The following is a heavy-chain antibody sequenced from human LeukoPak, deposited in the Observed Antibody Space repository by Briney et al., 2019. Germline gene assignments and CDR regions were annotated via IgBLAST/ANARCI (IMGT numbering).Heavy chain of an antibody. J-gene: IGHJ4*02. V-gene: IGHV3-21*01. CDR2: IGSSGSYI. Sequence: GTLSLTCAVSGGSSSSSNWWNWVRQAPGKGLEWVSSIGSSGSYIYYADSLTGRFTISRDNAKNSLYLQMNSLRAEDTAMYYCARRATTERGHSYGLDFWGQGTLVTVSS. CDR1: GGSSSSSN. D-gene: IGHD5-18*01. CDR3: ARRATTERGHSYGLDF.